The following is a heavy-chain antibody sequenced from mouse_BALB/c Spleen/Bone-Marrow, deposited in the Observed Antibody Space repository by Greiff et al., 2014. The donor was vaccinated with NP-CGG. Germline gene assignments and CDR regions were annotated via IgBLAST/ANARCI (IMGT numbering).Heavy chain of an antibody. CDR3: ARRGYYGNYYYAMDY. Sequence: VQLQQSGAELVKPGASVKLSCTASGFNIKDTYMHWVKQRPEQGLEWIGRIDPANGNTKYDPKFQGKATIIADTSSNTAYLQLSSLTSEDTAVYSCARRGYYGNYYYAMDYWGQGTSVTVSS. V-gene: IGHV14-3*02. D-gene: IGHD2-1*01. J-gene: IGHJ4*01. CDR1: GFNIKDTY. CDR2: IDPANGNT.